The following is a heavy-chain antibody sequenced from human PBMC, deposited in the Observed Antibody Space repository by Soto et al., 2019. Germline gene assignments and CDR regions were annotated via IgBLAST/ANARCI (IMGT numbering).Heavy chain of an antibody. CDR2: ISGSGGST. CDR3: AKDHFPATYYYGSGSPIYGMDV. Sequence: PGGSLRLSCAASGFTFSSYAMSWVRQAPGKGLEWVSAISGSGGSTYYADSVKGRFTISRDNSKNTLYLQMNSLRAEDTAVYYCAKDHFPATYYYGSGSPIYGMDVWGQGTTVTVSS. V-gene: IGHV3-23*01. J-gene: IGHJ6*02. D-gene: IGHD3-10*01. CDR1: GFTFSSYA.